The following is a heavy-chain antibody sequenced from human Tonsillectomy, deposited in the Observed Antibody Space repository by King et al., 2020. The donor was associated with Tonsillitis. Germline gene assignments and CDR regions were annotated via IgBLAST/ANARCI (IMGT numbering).Heavy chain of an antibody. J-gene: IGHJ4*02. D-gene: IGHD4-17*01. CDR3: TQGLDYGDYAYYFDY. CDR1: CFTFNNAW. V-gene: IGHV3-15*07. Sequence: VQLVESGGGLLKPGGSLRLSFAASCFTFNNAWMNLVRQAPGKGLEWVGRINRKTDGGTTDYAAPVKGRFTISRDDSKNTLYLQMNSLKTEDTAVYYCTQGLDYGDYAYYFDYWGQGTLVTVSS. CDR2: INRKTDGGTT.